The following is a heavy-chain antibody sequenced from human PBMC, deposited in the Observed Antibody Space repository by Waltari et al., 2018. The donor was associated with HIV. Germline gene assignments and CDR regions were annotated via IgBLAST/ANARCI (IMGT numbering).Heavy chain of an antibody. CDR2: INSCGSSK. J-gene: IGHJ5*02. V-gene: IGHV3-11*04. CDR1: GFTFSAYD. Sequence: QIHLVESGGGLVKPGGSLRLSCAASGFTFSAYDMSWIRQAPGKQPEWVSYINSCGSSKYFADFVNGRFTISRDNSENSLYLQMNNLRAEDTAVYYCAKMGGVFYRFDAWGQGTLVTVSS. D-gene: IGHD2-8*01. CDR3: AKMGGVFYRFDA.